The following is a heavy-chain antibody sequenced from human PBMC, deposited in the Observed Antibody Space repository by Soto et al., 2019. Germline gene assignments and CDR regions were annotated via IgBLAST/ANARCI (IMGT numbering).Heavy chain of an antibody. CDR2: ISSSGGST. CDR1: GFSFSSYA. D-gene: IGHD3-10*01. J-gene: IGHJ4*02. Sequence: GGSLTLSCEASGFSFSSYAMSWVRQAPGKGLEWVSAISSSGGSTYYADSVKGRFTISRDNSKNTLYLQLNSLRVEDTAVYYCVKDSRDTMVRGVIIPPGYWGQGTLVTV. CDR3: VKDSRDTMVRGVIIPPGY. V-gene: IGHV3-23*01.